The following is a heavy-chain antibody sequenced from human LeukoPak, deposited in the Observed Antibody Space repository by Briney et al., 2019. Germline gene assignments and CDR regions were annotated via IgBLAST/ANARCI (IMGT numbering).Heavy chain of an antibody. Sequence: GGSLRLSCAASGFTFSSYSMNWVRQAPGKGLEWVSYISSGSSTIYYADSVKGRFTISRDNAKNSLYLQMNSLRDGDTAVYYCARDLYRQAFDIWGQGTMVTVSS. V-gene: IGHV3-48*02. CDR3: ARDLYRQAFDI. CDR1: GFTFSSYS. CDR2: ISSGSSTI. D-gene: IGHD2-2*01. J-gene: IGHJ3*02.